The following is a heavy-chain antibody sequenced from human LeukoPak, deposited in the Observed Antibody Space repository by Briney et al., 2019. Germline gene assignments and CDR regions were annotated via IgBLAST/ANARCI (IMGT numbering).Heavy chain of an antibody. CDR2: IYTSGRT. CDR3: ARVRLGVGATYYYYYMDV. Sequence: SQTLSLTCTVSGGSISSGSYYWRWIRQPAGKGLEWIGRIYTSGRTNYNPSLKSRVTMSVDTSKNQFALKLSSVTAADTAVYYCARVRLGVGATYYYYYMDVWGKGTTVTVSS. J-gene: IGHJ6*03. CDR1: GGSISSGSYY. D-gene: IGHD1-26*01. V-gene: IGHV4-61*02.